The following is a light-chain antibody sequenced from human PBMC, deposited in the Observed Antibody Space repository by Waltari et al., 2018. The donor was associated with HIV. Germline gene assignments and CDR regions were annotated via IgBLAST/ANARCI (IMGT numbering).Light chain of an antibody. CDR3: QQYGSSTFT. V-gene: IGKV3-15*01. CDR2: GAS. Sequence: EIVMTQSPAILSVSPGEGATLSCRASQSVSSKLAWYQQKPGQAPRLLIYGASTRATGVPARFSGSGSGAEFTLTISSLQSEDFAVYYCQQYGSSTFTFGPGTKVDIK. J-gene: IGKJ3*01. CDR1: QSVSSK.